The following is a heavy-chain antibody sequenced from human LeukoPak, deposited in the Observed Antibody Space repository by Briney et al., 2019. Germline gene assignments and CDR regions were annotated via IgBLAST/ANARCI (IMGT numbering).Heavy chain of an antibody. CDR3: ARDMTTVTTAYFQH. V-gene: IGHV3-21*01. Sequence: GGSLRLSCAASGFTFSSYSMNWVRQAPGKGLEWVSSISSSSSYIYYADSVKGRLTISRDDAKNSLYLQMNSLRAEDTAVYYCARDMTTVTTAYFQHRGQGTLVTVSS. CDR1: GFTFSSYS. CDR2: ISSSSSYI. J-gene: IGHJ1*01. D-gene: IGHD4-17*01.